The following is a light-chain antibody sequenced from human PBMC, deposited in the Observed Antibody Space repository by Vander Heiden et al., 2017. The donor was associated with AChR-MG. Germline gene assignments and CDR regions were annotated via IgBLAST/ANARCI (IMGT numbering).Light chain of an antibody. V-gene: IGKV1-16*02. CDR1: QGISNY. CDR3: QQYDTYPYT. CDR2: AAS. J-gene: IGKJ2*01. Sequence: DIQMTQSPSSLSASLGDRVTLTCRSSQGISNYLAWFQQKRGKAPKSLIYAASSLQTVVPPNFSGSGSGTDFTLSITTLQPQDFSTYYCQQYDTYPYTFGQGTKLEIK.